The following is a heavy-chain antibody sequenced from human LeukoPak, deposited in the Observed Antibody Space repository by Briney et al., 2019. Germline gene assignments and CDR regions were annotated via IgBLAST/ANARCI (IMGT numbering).Heavy chain of an antibody. CDR3: ARDFGFSPSSGYSFDY. V-gene: IGHV3-33*01. Sequence: GGSLRLSCAAPGFTFSRYGMHWVRQAPGKGLEWVAVIWYDGSNRQYADSVGGRFTISRDNSKNTLYLQMNSLRAEDTAVYYCARDFGFSPSSGYSFDYWGQGTLVTVSS. D-gene: IGHD3-22*01. CDR2: IWYDGSNR. CDR1: GFTFSRYG. J-gene: IGHJ4*02.